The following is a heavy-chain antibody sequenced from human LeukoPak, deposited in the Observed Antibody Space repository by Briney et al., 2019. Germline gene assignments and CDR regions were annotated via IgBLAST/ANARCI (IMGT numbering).Heavy chain of an antibody. CDR2: ISGSGGST. CDR3: AKDMSAYGDYRLFDY. D-gene: IGHD4-17*01. Sequence: PGGSLRLSCAASGFTFSSYAMSWVRQAPGKGLEWVSAISGSGGSTYYADSVKGRFTISRDNSKNTLYLQMNSLRAEDTALYYCAKDMSAYGDYRLFDYWGQGTLVTVSS. CDR1: GFTFSSYA. V-gene: IGHV3-23*01. J-gene: IGHJ4*02.